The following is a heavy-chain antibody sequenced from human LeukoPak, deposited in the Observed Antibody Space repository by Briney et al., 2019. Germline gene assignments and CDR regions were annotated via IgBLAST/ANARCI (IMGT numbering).Heavy chain of an antibody. D-gene: IGHD2-15*01. J-gene: IGHJ4*02. V-gene: IGHV1-18*01. CDR3: ARIPVSSTPRTLDY. Sequence: ASVKVSRKASGYTFTSYGISCVRQAPGQGLEWMGWISAYNGNTNYAQKLQGRVTMTTDTSTSTAYMELRSLRSDDTAVYYCARIPVSSTPRTLDYWGQGTLVTVSS. CDR1: GYTFTSYG. CDR2: ISAYNGNT.